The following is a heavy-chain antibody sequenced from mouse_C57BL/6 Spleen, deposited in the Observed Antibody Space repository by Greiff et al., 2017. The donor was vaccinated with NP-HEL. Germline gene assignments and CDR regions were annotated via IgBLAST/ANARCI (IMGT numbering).Heavy chain of an antibody. CDR1: GYAFSSYW. Sequence: VQLQESGAELVKPGASVKISCKASGYAFSSYWMNWVKQRPGKGLEWIGQIYPGDGDTNYNGKFKGKATLTADKSSSTAYMQLSSLTSEDSAVYFCARFYGNYDWYFDVWGTGTTVTVSA. J-gene: IGHJ1*03. V-gene: IGHV1-80*01. CDR2: IYPGDGDT. CDR3: ARFYGNYDWYFDV. D-gene: IGHD2-1*01.